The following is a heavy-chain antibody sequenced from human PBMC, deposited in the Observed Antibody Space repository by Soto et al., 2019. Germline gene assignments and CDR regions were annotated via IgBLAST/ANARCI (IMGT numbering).Heavy chain of an antibody. Sequence: QITLKESGPTLVKPTQTLTLTCTFSGFSLSTSGVGVGWIRQPPGKALEWLALIYWDDDKRYSPSLKSRLTIXQXTXXTQVVLTMTNMDPVDTATYYCAHSSWSPSHDAFDIWGQGTMVTVSS. CDR1: GFSLSTSGVG. D-gene: IGHD6-13*01. V-gene: IGHV2-5*02. CDR3: AHSSWSPSHDAFDI. CDR2: IYWDDDK. J-gene: IGHJ3*02.